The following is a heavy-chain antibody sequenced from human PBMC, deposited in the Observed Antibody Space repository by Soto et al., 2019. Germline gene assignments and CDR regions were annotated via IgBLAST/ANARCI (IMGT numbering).Heavy chain of an antibody. CDR2: INPSGGST. Sequence: ASVKVSCKASGYTFTSYYMHWVRQAPGQGLEWMGIINPSGGSTSYAQKFQGRVTMTRDTSTSTVYMELSSLRSEDTAVYYCARDLNVLRFLEWSPIYGMDVRGQGTTVTVSS. CDR3: ARDLNVLRFLEWSPIYGMDV. CDR1: GYTFTSYY. D-gene: IGHD3-3*01. V-gene: IGHV1-46*01. J-gene: IGHJ6*02.